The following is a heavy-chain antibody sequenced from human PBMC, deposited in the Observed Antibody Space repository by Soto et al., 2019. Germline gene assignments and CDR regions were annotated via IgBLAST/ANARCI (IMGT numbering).Heavy chain of an antibody. V-gene: IGHV3-72*01. CDR2: IRNKAESYTT. Sequence: EVQLVESGGDLVQPGGSLRLSCAASGFSFSAYYMDWVRQAPGKGLEWVGLIRNKAESYTTEYAASVRGRFTISRDFSKNLVFLQMNSLTTEDTAVYFFCDCGHTNRDCRGRGTLVTVSS. CDR1: GFSFSAYY. D-gene: IGHD2-21*01. J-gene: IGHJ4*02. CDR3: CDCGHTNRDC.